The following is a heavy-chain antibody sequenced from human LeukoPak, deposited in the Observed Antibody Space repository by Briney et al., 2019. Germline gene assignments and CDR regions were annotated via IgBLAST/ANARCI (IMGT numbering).Heavy chain of an antibody. CDR3: AKTSPGYTYGLLDY. J-gene: IGHJ4*02. CDR2: ISGTGGTT. Sequence: GGSLRLSCAASGFTFSSYAMSWVRQAPGKGLEWVSTISGTGGTTYYADSVKGRFTISRDTSKNTLYLQMNSLRVEDTAVYYCAKTSPGYTYGLLDYWGQGTLVTVSS. D-gene: IGHD5-18*01. CDR1: GFTFSSYA. V-gene: IGHV3-23*01.